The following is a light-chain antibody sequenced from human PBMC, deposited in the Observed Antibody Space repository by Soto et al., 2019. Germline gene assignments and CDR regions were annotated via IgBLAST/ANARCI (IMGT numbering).Light chain of an antibody. J-gene: IGLJ2*01. V-gene: IGLV2-14*01. Sequence: QSALTQPASVSGSPGQSITISCTGTSSDVGGYNYVSWYQQHPGKAPKLMIYDVSNPPSGVSNRFSGSKSGNTASLTISGLQAEDEADYYCSSYTISSTLVVFGGGTKLTLL. CDR1: SSDVGGYNY. CDR2: DVS. CDR3: SSYTISSTLVV.